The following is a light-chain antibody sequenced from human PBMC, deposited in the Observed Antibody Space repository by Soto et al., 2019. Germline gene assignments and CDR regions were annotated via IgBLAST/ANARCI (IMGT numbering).Light chain of an antibody. CDR3: QHYKTWPLA. CDR2: DSN. V-gene: IGKV3-15*01. J-gene: IGKJ4*01. Sequence: EVVLTQSPATLSVSPGERVDIVCMASHSISCTLSCYRQQPGQAPGLLIYDSNIRATGVPARFSGTRSGTEFTLTISGLQSEDFAIYYCQHYKTWPLAFGGGTKVDIK. CDR1: HSISCT.